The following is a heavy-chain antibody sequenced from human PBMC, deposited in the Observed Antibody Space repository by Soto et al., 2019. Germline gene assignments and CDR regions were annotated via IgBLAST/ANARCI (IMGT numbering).Heavy chain of an antibody. CDR1: GDSISSARYY. CDR2: IYYSGTT. Sequence: SETLSLTCTVSGDSISSARYYWSSIRQHPGKGLEWIGYIYYSGTTYYNPSLESRVSISADTSENQFSLKVKSVTVADTAVYYCASTYYTGDSGPYDYWGQGTLVT. CDR3: ASTYYTGDSGPYDY. V-gene: IGHV4-31*03. J-gene: IGHJ4*02. D-gene: IGHD1-26*01.